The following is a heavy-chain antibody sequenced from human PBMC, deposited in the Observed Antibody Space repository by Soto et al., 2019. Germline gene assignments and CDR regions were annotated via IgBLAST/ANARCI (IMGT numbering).Heavy chain of an antibody. J-gene: IGHJ5*02. CDR2: IRSKANSYAT. D-gene: IGHD3-3*01. CDR1: GFTFSGSA. CDR3: TAYYDFWSGYLEDRYWFDP. V-gene: IGHV3-73*01. Sequence: GGSLRLSCAASGFTFSGSAMHWVRQASGKGLEWVGRIRSKANSYATAYAASVKGRFTISRDDSKNTAYLQMNSLKTEDTAVYYCTAYYDFWSGYLEDRYWFDPWGQGTLVTVSS.